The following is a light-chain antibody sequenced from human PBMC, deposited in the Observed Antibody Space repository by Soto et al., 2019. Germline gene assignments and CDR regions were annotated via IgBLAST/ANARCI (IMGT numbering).Light chain of an antibody. CDR1: QSVSSSY. Sequence: ERVLTQSPGTLSLSPGERATLSCRASQSVSSSYLAWYQQKPGQAPRLLIYGASSRATGIPDRFSGSGSGTDFTLTISRLEPEDFAVYYCQQYGSSQTFGQGTKVDIK. CDR2: GAS. J-gene: IGKJ1*01. CDR3: QQYGSSQT. V-gene: IGKV3-20*01.